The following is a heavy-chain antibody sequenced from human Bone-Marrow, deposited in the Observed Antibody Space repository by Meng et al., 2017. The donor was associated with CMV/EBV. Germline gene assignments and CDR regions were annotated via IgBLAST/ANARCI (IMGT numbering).Heavy chain of an antibody. Sequence: GPLRLPCMVLDGSIRSYYWSWIRQPPGKGLEWSGYIYYSGSTNYNPSLKSRVTISVDTSKNQFSLKLSSVTAADTAVYYCARGAYYDSSGYYYHGIAFDIWAQGTIVTVSS. CDR1: DGSIRSYY. CDR2: IYYSGST. CDR3: ARGAYYDSSGYYYHGIAFDI. J-gene: IGHJ3*02. V-gene: IGHV4-59*01. D-gene: IGHD3-22*01.